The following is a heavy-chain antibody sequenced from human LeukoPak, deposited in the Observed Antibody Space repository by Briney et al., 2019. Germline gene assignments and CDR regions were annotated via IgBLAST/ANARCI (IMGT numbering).Heavy chain of an antibody. CDR1: GGTFSSYA. CDR3: ATPLEAARVFFDY. J-gene: IGHJ4*02. CDR2: IIPIFGTA. D-gene: IGHD6-6*01. V-gene: IGHV1-69*05. Sequence: SVKVSCKASGGTFSSYAISWVRQAPGQGLEWMGGIIPIFGTANYAQKFQGRVTITTDESTSTAYMELSSLRSEDTAVYYCATPLEAARVFFDYWGQGTLVTVSS.